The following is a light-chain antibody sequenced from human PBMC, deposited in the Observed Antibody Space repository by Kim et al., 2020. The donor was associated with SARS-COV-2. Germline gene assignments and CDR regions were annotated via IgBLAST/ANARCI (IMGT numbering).Light chain of an antibody. Sequence: ELTQPPSASETPGQRLTITCSGSSSNIGGNDVYWYQQLPGTAPKLLIYTDSQRPSGVPDRFSGSKSGTSASLAISGLRFEDEADYYCATWDDSLSGPVFGGGTQLTVL. CDR3: ATWDDSLSGPV. J-gene: IGLJ3*02. V-gene: IGLV1-47*02. CDR2: TDS. CDR1: SSNIGGND.